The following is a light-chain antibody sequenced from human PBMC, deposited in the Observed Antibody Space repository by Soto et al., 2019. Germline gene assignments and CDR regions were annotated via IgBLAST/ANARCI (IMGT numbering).Light chain of an antibody. V-gene: IGKV1-39*01. Sequence: DIQMTQSPSSLSTSVGDRVTITCRASQGISTFLNWYQQKPGKAPRLLIYAASRLQSGVPARFSGSGAETDFTLTFTSLQPEDLEIYYCQQSYATVRTFGGGTKGE. CDR2: AAS. CDR3: QQSYATVRT. CDR1: QGISTF. J-gene: IGKJ4*01.